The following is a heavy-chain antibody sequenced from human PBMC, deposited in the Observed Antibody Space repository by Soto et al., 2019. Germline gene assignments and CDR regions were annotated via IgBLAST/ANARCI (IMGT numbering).Heavy chain of an antibody. J-gene: IGHJ1*01. CDR3: ARGILGYCISTSCREYFQH. Sequence: QVQLVQSGAEVKKPGSSVKVSCKASGGTFSRYAISWVRQAPGQGLEWMGGIIPIFGTANYAQKFQGRVTITADESTSTAYMELSRLRCEDTAVYYFARGILGYCISTSCREYFQHWGQGTLVTVSS. V-gene: IGHV1-69*12. CDR2: IIPIFGTA. CDR1: GGTFSRYA. D-gene: IGHD2-2*01.